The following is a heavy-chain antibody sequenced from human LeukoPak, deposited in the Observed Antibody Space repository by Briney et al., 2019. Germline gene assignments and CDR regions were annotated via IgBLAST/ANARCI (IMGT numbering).Heavy chain of an antibody. D-gene: IGHD3-22*01. Sequence: SETLSLTCTVSVRSISSSSYYWGWIRQPPGKGLEWIGSIFYSGSTYYNPSLKSRVTISVDTSKKQFSLKLSSVTAADTAVYYCARVRRFYYDSSTKGAFDIWGQGTVTVSS. J-gene: IGHJ3*02. CDR3: ARVRRFYYDSSTKGAFDI. CDR2: IFYSGST. V-gene: IGHV4-39*07. CDR1: VRSISSSSYY.